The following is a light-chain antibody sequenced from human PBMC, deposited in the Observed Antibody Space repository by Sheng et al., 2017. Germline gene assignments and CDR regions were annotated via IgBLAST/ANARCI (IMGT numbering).Light chain of an antibody. V-gene: IGKV1-5*03. CDR2: KGT. CDR3: QQYFSYPWT. J-gene: IGKJ1*01. CDR1: QSISGR. Sequence: DIQMTQSPSTLSASPGHRVTITCRASQSISGRLAWYQQKPGKAPNLLIYKGTTLEDGVPSRFSGSGAETEFTLTISSLQPDDFATYYCQQYFSYPWTFGPRSKV.